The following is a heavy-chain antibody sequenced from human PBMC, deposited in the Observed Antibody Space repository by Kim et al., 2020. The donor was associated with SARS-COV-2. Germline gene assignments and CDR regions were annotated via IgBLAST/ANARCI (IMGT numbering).Heavy chain of an antibody. CDR2: ISSSSYI. CDR1: GFTFSSYS. J-gene: IGHJ1*01. V-gene: IGHV3-21*01. D-gene: IGHD6-19*01. Sequence: GGSLRLSCAASGFTFSSYSMNWVRQAPGKGLEWVSSISSSSYIYYADSVKGRFTISRDNAKNSLYLQMNSLRAEDTAVYYCATRTKYSSGPKYFQHWGQGTLVTVSS. CDR3: ATRTKYSSGPKYFQH.